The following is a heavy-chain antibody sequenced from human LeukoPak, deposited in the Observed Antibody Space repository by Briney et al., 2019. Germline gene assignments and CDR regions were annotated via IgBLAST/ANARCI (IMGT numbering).Heavy chain of an antibody. CDR1: GFTFSSYE. V-gene: IGHV3-48*03. CDR2: ISSSGSTI. Sequence: GGSLRLSCAASGFTFSSYEMNWVRQAPGKGLEWVSYISSSGSTIYYADPVQGRFTISRDNAKNSLYLQMSGLRAEDTAVYYCARNDYNFDYWGQGTLVTVSS. CDR3: ARNDYNFDY. D-gene: IGHD3-16*01. J-gene: IGHJ4*02.